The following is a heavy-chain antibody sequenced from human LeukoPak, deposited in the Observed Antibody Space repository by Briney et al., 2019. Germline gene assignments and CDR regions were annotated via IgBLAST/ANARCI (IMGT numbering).Heavy chain of an antibody. CDR3: TREERGYIPAF. CDR2: VSYDGSWD. D-gene: IGHD3-16*02. CDR1: GFTFSNYA. J-gene: IGHJ4*02. V-gene: IGHV3-30*01. Sequence: GRSLRLSCAASGFTFSNYAMHWVRQTPGKGLEWVAFVSYDGSWDSHSDSVKGRFTISGDDSKNTLYLQMTRLRAEDTAVYYCTREERGYIPAFWGQGTLVTVSS.